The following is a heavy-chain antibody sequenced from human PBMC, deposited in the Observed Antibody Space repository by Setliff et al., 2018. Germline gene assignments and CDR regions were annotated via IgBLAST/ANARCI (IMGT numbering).Heavy chain of an antibody. CDR1: GGTFSSYA. CDR3: ARFPRKGSDY. J-gene: IGHJ4*02. D-gene: IGHD3-10*01. CDR2: IIPIFGTA. V-gene: IGHV1-69*05. Sequence: SVKVSCKASGGTFSSYAISWVRQAPGQGLEWMGGIIPIFGTANYAQKFQGRFTISRDGSKSTLYLDMSSLRSEDTAVYYCARFPRKGSDYWGQGTLVTSPQ.